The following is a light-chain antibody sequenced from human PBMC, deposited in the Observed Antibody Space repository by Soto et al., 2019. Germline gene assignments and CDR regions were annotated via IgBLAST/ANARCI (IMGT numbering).Light chain of an antibody. V-gene: IGLV2-14*01. CDR1: SSGVGGYSY. J-gene: IGLJ1*01. CDR2: EVT. CDR3: SSYSSTSTLYV. Sequence: QSALTQPASVSGSPGQSITISCTGTSSGVGGYSYVSWYQQHPGKAPKVMIYEVTNRPSGLSNRFSGSKSGNTASLTISGLQAEDEADYYCSSYSSTSTLYVFGTGTKVTVL.